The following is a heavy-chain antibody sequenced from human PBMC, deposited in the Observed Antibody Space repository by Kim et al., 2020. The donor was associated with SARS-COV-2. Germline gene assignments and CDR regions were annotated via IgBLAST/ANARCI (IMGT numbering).Heavy chain of an antibody. CDR2: INHSGST. D-gene: IGHD6-19*01. V-gene: IGHV4-34*01. CDR3: ARRRGNLSSGWYIRIFDY. Sequence: SETLSLTCAVYGGSFSGYYWSWIRQPPGKGLEWIGEINHSGSTNYNPSLKSRVTISVDTSKNQFSLKLSSVTAADTAVYYCARRRGNLSSGWYIRIFDYWGQGTLVTVSS. J-gene: IGHJ4*02. CDR1: GGSFSGYY.